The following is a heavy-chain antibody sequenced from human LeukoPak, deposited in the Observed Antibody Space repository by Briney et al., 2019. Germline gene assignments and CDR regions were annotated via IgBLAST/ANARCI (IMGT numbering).Heavy chain of an antibody. CDR1: GYTLTELS. D-gene: IGHD3-9*01. CDR2: FDPEDGET. V-gene: IGHV1-24*01. Sequence: ASVKVSCKVSGYTLTELSMHWVRQAPGKGLEWMGGFDPEDGETIYAQKFQGRVTMTRDTSISTAYMELSRLRSDDTAVYYCARNPSYDILIGYSDYYGMDVWGQGTTVTVSS. CDR3: ARNPSYDILIGYSDYYGMDV. J-gene: IGHJ6*02.